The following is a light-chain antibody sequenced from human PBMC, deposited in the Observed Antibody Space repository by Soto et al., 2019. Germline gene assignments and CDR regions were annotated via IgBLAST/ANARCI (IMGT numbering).Light chain of an antibody. Sequence: QSVLTQPPSASGSPGQSVTISCTGTSSDVGGYNYVSWYQQHPGKAPKLMIYEVSKRPSGVPDRFSGSKSGNTASPTVSGLQAEDEADYYCNSYAGSNNWVFGGGTKLTFL. CDR3: NSYAGSNNWV. J-gene: IGLJ3*02. V-gene: IGLV2-8*01. CDR1: SSDVGGYNY. CDR2: EVS.